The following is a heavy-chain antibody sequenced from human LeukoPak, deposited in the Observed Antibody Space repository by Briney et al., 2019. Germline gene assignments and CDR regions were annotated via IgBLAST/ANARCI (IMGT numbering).Heavy chain of an antibody. V-gene: IGHV7-4-1*02. CDR1: GYTFTSYA. CDR3: ARGGSGWYINYFDY. Sequence: HGASVKVSCKASGYTFTSYAMNWVRQAPGQGLEWMGWINTNTGNPTYAQGFTGRFVFSLDTSVSTAYLQISSLKAEDTAVYYCARGGSGWYINYFDYWGQGTLVTVSS. J-gene: IGHJ4*02. D-gene: IGHD6-19*01. CDR2: INTNTGNP.